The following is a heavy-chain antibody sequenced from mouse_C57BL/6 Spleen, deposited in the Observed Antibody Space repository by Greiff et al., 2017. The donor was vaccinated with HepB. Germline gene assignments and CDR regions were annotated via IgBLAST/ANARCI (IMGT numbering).Heavy chain of an antibody. Sequence: EVHLVESGGDLVKPGGSLKLSCAASGFTFSSYGMSWVRQTPDKRLEWVATISSGGSYTYYPDSVKGRFTISRDNAKNTLYLQMSSLKSEDTAMYYCARPLDYDGRGYYFDYWGQGTTLTVSS. D-gene: IGHD2-4*01. CDR1: GFTFSSYG. CDR2: ISSGGSYT. J-gene: IGHJ2*01. V-gene: IGHV5-6*01. CDR3: ARPLDYDGRGYYFDY.